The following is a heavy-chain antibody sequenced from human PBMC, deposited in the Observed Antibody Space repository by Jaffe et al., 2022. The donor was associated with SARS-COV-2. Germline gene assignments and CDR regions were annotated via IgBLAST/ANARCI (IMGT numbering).Heavy chain of an antibody. J-gene: IGHJ6*02. D-gene: IGHD4-17*01. CDR3: ARELGGDHKVYYYYYGMDV. CDR2: IWYDGSNE. CDR1: GFTFSGHG. Sequence: QVQLVESGGGVVQPGRSLRVSCAASGFTFSGHGMHWVRQAPGRGLEWVAGIWYDGSNENYVDSVKGRFTISRDNSKNTVYLQMNSLRAEDTAVYYCARELGGDHKVYYYYYGMDVWGQGTTVTVSS. V-gene: IGHV3-33*08.